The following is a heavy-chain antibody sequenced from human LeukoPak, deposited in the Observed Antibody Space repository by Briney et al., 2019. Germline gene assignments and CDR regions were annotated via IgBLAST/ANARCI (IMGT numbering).Heavy chain of an antibody. Sequence: GGSLRLSCAASGFTFSTYAIHWVRQAPGRGLEWVAVISSDGNNKYYADSVKGRSTISRDNSKNTLYLQMNSLRAEATAVYYCARIRVTYFDYWGQGTLVTVSS. D-gene: IGHD2-21*02. CDR3: ARIRVTYFDY. CDR2: ISSDGNNK. J-gene: IGHJ4*02. V-gene: IGHV3-30-3*01. CDR1: GFTFSTYA.